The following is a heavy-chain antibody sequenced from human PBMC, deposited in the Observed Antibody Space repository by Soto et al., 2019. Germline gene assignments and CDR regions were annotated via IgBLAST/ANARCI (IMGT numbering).Heavy chain of an antibody. CDR2: ISWNSGSI. V-gene: IGHV3-9*01. Sequence: GGSLRLSCAASGFTFDDYAMHWVRQAPGKGLEWVSGISWNSGSIGYADSVKGRFTISRDNAKKSLYLQMNSLSADDTALYYCAKDSSYSSSWQPFDYWGQGTLVTVSS. CDR1: GFTFDDYA. CDR3: AKDSSYSSSWQPFDY. D-gene: IGHD6-13*01. J-gene: IGHJ4*02.